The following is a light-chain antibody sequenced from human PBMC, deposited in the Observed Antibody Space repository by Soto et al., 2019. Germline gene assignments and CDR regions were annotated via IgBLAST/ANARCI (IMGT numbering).Light chain of an antibody. CDR3: QQFRSFPIT. CDR1: QDIGSH. CDR2: FAS. Sequence: DIQMTQSPSSLSASVGDRVTITCRASQDIGSHLAWYQQKPEKAPKSLIYFASTLQSGVPSRFSASGSGKDFPLTISSLQPEDFATYYCQQFRSFPITFGQGTRLEI. V-gene: IGKV1D-16*01. J-gene: IGKJ5*01.